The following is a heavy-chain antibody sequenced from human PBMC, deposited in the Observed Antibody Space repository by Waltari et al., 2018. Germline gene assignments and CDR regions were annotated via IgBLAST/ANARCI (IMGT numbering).Heavy chain of an antibody. CDR2: IWYDGSNK. Sequence: QVQLVESGGGVVQPGRSLRLSCAASGFTFSSYGMHWVRQAPGKGVGWVAVIWYDGSNKYYADSVKGRFTISRDNSKNTLYLQMNSLRAEDTAMYYCAKDYDYWGQGTLVTVSS. CDR1: GFTFSSYG. CDR3: AKDYDY. V-gene: IGHV3-30*18. J-gene: IGHJ4*02.